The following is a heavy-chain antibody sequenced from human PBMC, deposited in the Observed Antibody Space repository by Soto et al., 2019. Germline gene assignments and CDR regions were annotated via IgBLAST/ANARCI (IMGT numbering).Heavy chain of an antibody. CDR1: GFTFSYYA. CDR2: ITGSGGST. CDR3: IYLGGDYAEFDY. Sequence: GGSLRLSCAASGFTFSYYAMSWVRHAPGKGLEWVSAITGSGGSTYYADSVKGRFTISRDNSKNMLYLQMNSLRAEDTAVYYCIYLGGDYAEFDYWGQGTLVTVSS. V-gene: IGHV3-23*01. D-gene: IGHD4-17*01. J-gene: IGHJ4*02.